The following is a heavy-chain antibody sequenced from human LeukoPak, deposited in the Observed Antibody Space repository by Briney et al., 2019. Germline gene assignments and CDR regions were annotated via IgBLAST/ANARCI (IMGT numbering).Heavy chain of an antibody. CDR2: FDPEDGET. CDR3: ATYIVGATRGGDWFDP. CDR1: GYTLTELS. Sequence: ASVKVSCKVSGYTLTELSMHWVRQAPGKGLEWMGGFDPEDGETIYAQKFQGRVTMTEDTSTDTAYMELSSLRSEDTAVYYCATYIVGATRGGDWFDPWGQGTLVTVYS. D-gene: IGHD1-26*01. J-gene: IGHJ5*02. V-gene: IGHV1-24*01.